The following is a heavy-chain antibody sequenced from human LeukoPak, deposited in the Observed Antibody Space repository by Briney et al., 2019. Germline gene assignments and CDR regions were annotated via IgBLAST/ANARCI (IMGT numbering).Heavy chain of an antibody. J-gene: IGHJ5*02. CDR3: AREYIYDFWSGYPNWFDP. V-gene: IGHV1-18*01. CDR1: GYTFTSYG. Sequence: ASVKVSCTASGYTFTSYGISWVRQAPGQGLEWMGWISAYNGNTNYAQKLQGRVTMTTDTSTSTAYMELRSLRSDDTAVYYCAREYIYDFWSGYPNWFDPWGQGTLVTVSS. CDR2: ISAYNGNT. D-gene: IGHD3-3*01.